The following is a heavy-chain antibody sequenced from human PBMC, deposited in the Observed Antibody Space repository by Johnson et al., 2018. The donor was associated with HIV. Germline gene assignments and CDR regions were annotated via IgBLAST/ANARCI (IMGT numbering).Heavy chain of an antibody. V-gene: IGHV3-11*01. CDR2: ISSSGETR. J-gene: IGHJ3*02. CDR1: GFSFGDYY. CDR3: ARGFVRISMILVADAFDI. Sequence: VQLVESGGGVVQPGRSLRLSCAASGFSFGDYYMSWIRQSPGKGLEWFAYISSSGETRYYADSVKGRFTISRDNTKNSLHLQMNSLRGEDTALYYCARGFVRISMILVADAFDIWGQGTMVTVSS. D-gene: IGHD3-22*01.